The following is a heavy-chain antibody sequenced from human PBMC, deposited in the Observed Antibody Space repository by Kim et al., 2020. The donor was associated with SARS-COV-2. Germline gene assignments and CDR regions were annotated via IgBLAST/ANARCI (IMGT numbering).Heavy chain of an antibody. CDR2: ITGNGINT. Sequence: GGSLRLSCKASGFTFSDYWMSWIRQAPGRGLEWISYITGNGINTFHAESVKGRFTISRNNFKNMLYLQMDSLRVDDTAIYYCARDREIWGSLRLASWGQGTLVAVSP. D-gene: IGHD3-16*01. CDR1: GFTFSDYW. V-gene: IGHV3-11*01. CDR3: ARDREIWGSLRLAS. J-gene: IGHJ4*02.